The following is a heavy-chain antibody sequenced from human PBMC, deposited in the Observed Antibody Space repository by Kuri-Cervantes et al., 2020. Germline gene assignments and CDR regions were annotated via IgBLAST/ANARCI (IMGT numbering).Heavy chain of an antibody. CDR2: ISGSGGST. CDR3: ARGFRSRRSWPLGYYYGMDV. Sequence: GESLKISCAAPGFTFSSYAMSWVRQAPGKGLEWVSAISGSGGSTYYADSVKGRFTISRDNAKNSLYLQMNSLRAEDTAVYYCARGFRSRRSWPLGYYYGMDVWGQGTTVTVSS. J-gene: IGHJ6*02. D-gene: IGHD1-14*01. CDR1: GFTFSSYA. V-gene: IGHV3-23*01.